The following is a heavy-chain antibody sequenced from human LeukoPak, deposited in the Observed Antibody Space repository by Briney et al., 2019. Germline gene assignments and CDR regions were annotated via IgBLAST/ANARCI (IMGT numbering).Heavy chain of an antibody. CDR1: GYTFTNYE. J-gene: IGHJ6*03. CDR3: ARDLSYYYYMDV. CDR2: IIPIFGTA. Sequence: SVKVSCKASGYTFTNYEINWVRQAPGQGLEWMGGIIPIFGTANYAQKFQGRVTITADESTSTAYMELSSLRSEDTAVYYCARDLSYYYYMDVWGKGTTVTVSS. V-gene: IGHV1-69*13.